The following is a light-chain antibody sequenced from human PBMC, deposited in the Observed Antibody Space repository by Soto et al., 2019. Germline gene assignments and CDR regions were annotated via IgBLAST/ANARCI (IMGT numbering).Light chain of an antibody. J-gene: IGKJ2*01. CDR3: QHRGRWPRT. CDR2: GAS. CDR1: QSVSSY. V-gene: IGKV3-11*01. Sequence: EIVLTQSPATLSLSPGERATLSCRASQSVSSYLAWYQQKPGQAPRLLIYGASNRATGIPARFGGSGSGTDFTLTISSLEPEDFAVYYCQHRGRWPRTFGQGTKLESK.